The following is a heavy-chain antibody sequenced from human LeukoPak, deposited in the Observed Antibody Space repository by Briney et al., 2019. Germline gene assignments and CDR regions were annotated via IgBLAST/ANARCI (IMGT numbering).Heavy chain of an antibody. Sequence: SETLSLTCTVSGGSINSYYWSWIRQPPGKGLEWIGYIYYSGSTNYNPSLKSRVTISVDTSKNQFSLKLSSVTAADTAVYYCARDPGDATFDYYYYMDVWGKGTTVTVSS. CDR1: GGSINSYY. CDR2: IYYSGST. J-gene: IGHJ6*03. D-gene: IGHD2/OR15-2a*01. CDR3: ARDPGDATFDYYYYMDV. V-gene: IGHV4-59*01.